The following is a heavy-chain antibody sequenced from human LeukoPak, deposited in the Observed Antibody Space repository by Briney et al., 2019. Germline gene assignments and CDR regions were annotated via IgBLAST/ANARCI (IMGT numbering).Heavy chain of an antibody. Sequence: GASVKVSCKASGYTFTGYYMHWVRQAPGQGLEWMGWINPNSGGTNYAQKFQGRVTMTRDTSISTAYMELSRLRSEDTAVYYCARDIGVAAAVGYWGQGTLVTVSS. CDR1: GYTFTGYY. J-gene: IGHJ4*02. CDR3: ARDIGVAAAVGY. V-gene: IGHV1-2*02. D-gene: IGHD6-13*01. CDR2: INPNSGGT.